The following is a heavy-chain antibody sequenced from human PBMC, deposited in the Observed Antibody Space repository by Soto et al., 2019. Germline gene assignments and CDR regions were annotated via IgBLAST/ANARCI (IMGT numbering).Heavy chain of an antibody. V-gene: IGHV4-39*01. CDR2: IYYSGST. Sequence: SETLSLTCTVSGGSIGSSSYYWDWIRQPPGRGLEWIGSIYYSGSTYYTPSLKSRVTISVDTSKNQFSLALSSVTAADTAVYYCARQALSVIVVVPALNWFDPWGQGTLVTVSS. CDR1: GGSIGSSSYY. J-gene: IGHJ5*02. CDR3: ARQALSVIVVVPALNWFDP. D-gene: IGHD2-2*01.